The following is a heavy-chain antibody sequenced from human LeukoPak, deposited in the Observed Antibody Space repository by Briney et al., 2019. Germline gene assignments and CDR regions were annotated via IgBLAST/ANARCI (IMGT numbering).Heavy chain of an antibody. V-gene: IGHV4-39*07. Sequence: SETLSLTCIVSGGSISSSNYYWGWIRQSPGKGLEWIGSIYSRGSTYYNPSLKSRVIVSSDMSKNQFSLMLNSVTAADTAVYYCARVRRSRLAELDYWGQGTLVTVSS. CDR3: ARVRRSRLAELDY. D-gene: IGHD1-14*01. CDR1: GGSISSSNYY. CDR2: IYSRGST. J-gene: IGHJ4*02.